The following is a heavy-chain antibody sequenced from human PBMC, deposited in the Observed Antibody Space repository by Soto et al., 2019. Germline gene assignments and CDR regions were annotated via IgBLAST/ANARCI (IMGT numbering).Heavy chain of an antibody. Sequence: SETLSLTCAFSGCSISSSNWWSWVRQPPGKGLEWIGEIYHSGSTNYNPSLKSRVTISVDKSKNQFSLKLSSVTAADTAVYYCARDMGLGYCSGGSCSYYFDYWGQGTLVTVSS. V-gene: IGHV4-4*02. D-gene: IGHD2-15*01. CDR2: IYHSGST. CDR3: ARDMGLGYCSGGSCSYYFDY. J-gene: IGHJ4*02. CDR1: GCSISSSNW.